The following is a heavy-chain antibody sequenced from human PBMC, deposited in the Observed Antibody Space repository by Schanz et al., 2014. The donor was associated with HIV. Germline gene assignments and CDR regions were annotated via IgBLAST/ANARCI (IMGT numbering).Heavy chain of an antibody. D-gene: IGHD6-19*01. V-gene: IGHV3-74*01. CDR1: GFTFSNYW. Sequence: EVQLVESGGGLVQPGESLRVSCAASGFTFSNYWMRWVRQAPGKGLVWVSRIKSDGSSTNYADSVKGRFTISRDNAKNTLYLQMNSLRAEDTAVYYCAREYLEYSSGFGPWGQGTLVTVSS. CDR3: AREYLEYSSGFGP. CDR2: IKSDGSST. J-gene: IGHJ5*02.